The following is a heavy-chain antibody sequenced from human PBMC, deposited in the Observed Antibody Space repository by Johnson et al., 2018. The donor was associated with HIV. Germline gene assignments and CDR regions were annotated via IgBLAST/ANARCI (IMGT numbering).Heavy chain of an antibody. CDR2: IRYDGSNK. CDR3: AKDPRGAFDI. V-gene: IGHV3-30*02. D-gene: IGHD3-16*01. Sequence: QMQLVESGGGVVQPGGSLRLSCAASGFTVSSNYMSWVRQAPGQGLEWVAFIRYDGSNKYYADSVKGRFTISRDNSKNTLYLQMNSLRAEDTAVYYCAKDPRGAFDIWGQGTMVTVSS. CDR1: GFTVSSNY. J-gene: IGHJ3*02.